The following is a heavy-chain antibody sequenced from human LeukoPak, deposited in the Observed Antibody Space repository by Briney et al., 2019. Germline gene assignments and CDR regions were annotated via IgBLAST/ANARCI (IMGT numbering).Heavy chain of an antibody. J-gene: IGHJ6*03. CDR1: GFTFSNYS. V-gene: IGHV3-48*01. Sequence: GGSLRLSCAASGFTFSNYSMNWVRQAPGKGLEWVSYISSSSSTIYYADSVKGRFTISRDNAKNSLYLQMNSLRAEDTAVYYCARDGRDTAMQRRGYMDVWGKGTTVTVSS. D-gene: IGHD5-18*01. CDR3: ARDGRDTAMQRRGYMDV. CDR2: ISSSSSTI.